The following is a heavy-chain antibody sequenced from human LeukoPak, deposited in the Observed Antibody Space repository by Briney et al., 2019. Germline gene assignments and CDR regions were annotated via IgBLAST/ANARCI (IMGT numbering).Heavy chain of an antibody. CDR3: AGYIVFSGCDY. D-gene: IGHD5/OR15-5a*01. J-gene: IGHJ4*02. Sequence: GGSLRLSCAAPGFTFSSYAMSWVRQAPGKGLEWVSAISGSGGSTYYADSVKGRFTISRDNSKNTLYLQMNSLRAEDTAVYYCAGYIVFSGCDYWGQGTLVTVSS. V-gene: IGHV3-23*01. CDR1: GFTFSSYA. CDR2: ISGSGGST.